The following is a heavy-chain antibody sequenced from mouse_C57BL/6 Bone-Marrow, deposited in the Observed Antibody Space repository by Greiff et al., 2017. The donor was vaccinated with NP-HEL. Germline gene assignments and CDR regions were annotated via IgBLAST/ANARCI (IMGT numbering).Heavy chain of an antibody. CDR3: TSIYGSSRLDY. Sequence: EVQLQQSGTVLARPGASVKMSCKTSGYTFTSYWMHWVKQRPGQGLEWIGAIYPGNSDTSYNQKFKGKAKLTAVTSASTAYMELSSLTNEDSAVYYCTSIYGSSRLDYWGQGTTLTVSS. CDR1: GYTFTSYW. D-gene: IGHD1-1*01. CDR2: IYPGNSDT. V-gene: IGHV1-5*01. J-gene: IGHJ2*01.